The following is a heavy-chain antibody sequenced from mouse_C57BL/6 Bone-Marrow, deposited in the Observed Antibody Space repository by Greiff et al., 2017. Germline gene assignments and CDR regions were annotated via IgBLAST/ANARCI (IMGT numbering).Heavy chain of an antibody. D-gene: IGHD1-1*01. J-gene: IGHJ1*03. Sequence: EVHLVESGGGLVKPGGSLKLSCAASGFTFSSYAMSWVRQTPEKRLEWVATISDGGSYTYYPDNVKGRFTISRDNAKNNLYLQMSHLKSEDTAMYYCARYYYGSSRWYCDVWGTGTTVTVSS. V-gene: IGHV5-4*01. CDR2: ISDGGSYT. CDR1: GFTFSSYA. CDR3: ARYYYGSSRWYCDV.